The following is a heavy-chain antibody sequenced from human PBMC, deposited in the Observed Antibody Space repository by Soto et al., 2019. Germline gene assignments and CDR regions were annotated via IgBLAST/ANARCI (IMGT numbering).Heavy chain of an antibody. D-gene: IGHD6-25*01. CDR2: IYNGVTT. J-gene: IGHJ4*02. CDR3: ARFGYNTHFDH. Sequence: EVQLLESGGGLVQPGGSLRLSCAASGLTVTTNYITWVRQAPGKGLECVSIIYNGVTTYYADSVKGRFTISTDSSENTVFLQMNSLRADDTAVYYCARFGYNTHFDHWGQGTLVTVSS. CDR1: GLTVTTNY. V-gene: IGHV3-66*01.